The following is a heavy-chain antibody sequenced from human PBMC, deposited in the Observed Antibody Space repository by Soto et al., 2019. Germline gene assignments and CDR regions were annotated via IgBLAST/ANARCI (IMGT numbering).Heavy chain of an antibody. CDR2: ISGSGFKK. J-gene: IGHJ5*02. D-gene: IGHD1-26*01. V-gene: IGHV3-23*01. CDR3: AKNQGVELVPLATVDWFDP. CDR1: GLIFENFG. Sequence: PWGSLRLSCAAPGLIFENFGMSWVRQAPGNGLEWISSISGSGFKKYYADSVKGRFTISRDNSKRTVYLELNNLSAEDTAVYHCAKNQGVELVPLATVDWFDPWGQGSVVTVSS.